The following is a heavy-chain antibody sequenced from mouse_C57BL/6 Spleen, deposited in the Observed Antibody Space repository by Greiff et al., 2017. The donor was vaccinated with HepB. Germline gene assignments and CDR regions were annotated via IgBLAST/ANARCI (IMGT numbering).Heavy chain of an antibody. V-gene: IGHV1S81*02. CDR3: ARIKKIVATYFDY. D-gene: IGHD1-1*01. J-gene: IGHJ2*01. CDR1: GYTFTSYW. CDR2: TNPTNGRT. Sequence: VXLKESGAELVKAGASVKMSCKASGYTFTSYWMHWVKQRLGQGLEWFAETNPTNGRTYYNEKFKSKATLTVDKSSSTAYMLLSGPTFEDSAVYYCARIKKIVATYFDYWGQGTTLTVSS.